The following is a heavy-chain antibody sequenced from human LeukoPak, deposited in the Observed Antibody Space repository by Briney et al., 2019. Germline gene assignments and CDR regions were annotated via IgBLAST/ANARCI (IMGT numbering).Heavy chain of an antibody. V-gene: IGHV1-69*05. CDR3: ASEGNYDSSGYSRYNYYYMDV. J-gene: IGHJ6*03. Sequence: SVKVSCKGSGGTFSSYSISWMRQAPGQGLEWMGGIIPAFGTAHYAQKFQGRVTFTTDESTTTAYMELRSLRSEDTAVYYCASEGNYDSSGYSRYNYYYMDVWGKGTAVTVSS. D-gene: IGHD3-22*01. CDR2: IIPAFGTA. CDR1: GGTFSSYS.